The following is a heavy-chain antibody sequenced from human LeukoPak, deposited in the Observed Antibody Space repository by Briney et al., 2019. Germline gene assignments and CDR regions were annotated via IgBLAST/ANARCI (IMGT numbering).Heavy chain of an antibody. Sequence: GGSLRLSCAASGFTFSSYGMHWVRQASGKGLEWVAFIRYDGSNKYYADSVKGRFTISRDNSKNTLYLQMNSLRAEDTAVYYCAKEGYYDSSPFGYWGQGTLVTVSS. CDR1: GFTFSSYG. J-gene: IGHJ4*02. CDR3: AKEGYYDSSPFGY. CDR2: IRYDGSNK. D-gene: IGHD3-22*01. V-gene: IGHV3-30*02.